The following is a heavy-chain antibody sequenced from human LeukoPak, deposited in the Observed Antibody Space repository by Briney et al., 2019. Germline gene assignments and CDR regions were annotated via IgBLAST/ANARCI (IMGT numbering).Heavy chain of an antibody. CDR1: GFIFDEYA. CDR2: ISWNSDSV. D-gene: IGHD1-26*01. J-gene: IGHJ4*02. V-gene: IGHV3-9*01. CDR3: AKAISGNYGHFDY. Sequence: GGSLRLSCAASGFIFDEYAIHWVRQAPGKGLEWVSGISWNSDSVGYADSAKGRFTISRDNVKNSLYLQMNSLRPEDTALYYCAKAISGNYGHFDYWGQGTLVAVSS.